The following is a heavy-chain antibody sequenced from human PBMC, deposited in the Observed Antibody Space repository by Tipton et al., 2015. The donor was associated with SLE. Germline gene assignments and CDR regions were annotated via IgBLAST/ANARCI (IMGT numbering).Heavy chain of an antibody. CDR2: IDHSRST. CDR1: GGSFSVHY. CDR3: ARGGHGPSDF. V-gene: IGHV4-34*01. J-gene: IGHJ4*02. Sequence: TLSLTCAVYGGSFSVHYWSWSWIRQPPGKGLEWIGEIDHSRSTNYNPSLRSRVTISVDTSKNQFSLKLSSVTAADTAVYYCARGGHGPSDFWGQGTLVTVSS.